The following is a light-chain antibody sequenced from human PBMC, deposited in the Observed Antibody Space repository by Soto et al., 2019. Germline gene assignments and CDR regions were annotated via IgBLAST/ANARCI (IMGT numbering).Light chain of an antibody. CDR1: QSISSW. Sequence: DIPIAQSPSSLCASVGDRVTMTWRASQSISSWLAWYQQKPGKAPKLLIYDASSLKSGVPSRFSGSGSGTEFTLSISSLQPDDFATYYCQIYNSYSWTCGQGTKGDIK. CDR3: QIYNSYSWT. V-gene: IGKV1-5*01. J-gene: IGKJ1*01. CDR2: DAS.